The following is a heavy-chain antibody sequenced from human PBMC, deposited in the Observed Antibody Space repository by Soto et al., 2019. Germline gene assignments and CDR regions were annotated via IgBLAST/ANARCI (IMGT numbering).Heavy chain of an antibody. CDR3: AKGFCSSARCLTYSYMDV. CDR2: ISWNTGTV. V-gene: IGHV3-9*01. Sequence: EVQLVESGGGLVQPGRSLRLSCAASGFSFGDYAMHWVRQAPGKGLEWVSGISWNTGTVGYGDSVRGRFTISRDNAKNCLYLQMNSLRAEDTALYHCAKGFCSSARCLTYSYMDVWGKGTTVTVSS. D-gene: IGHD2-2*01. CDR1: GFSFGDYA. J-gene: IGHJ6*03.